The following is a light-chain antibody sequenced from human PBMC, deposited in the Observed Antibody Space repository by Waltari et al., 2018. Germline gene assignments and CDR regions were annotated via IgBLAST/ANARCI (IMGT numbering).Light chain of an antibody. CDR2: GAS. V-gene: IGKV3-20*01. CDR3: QHYVRLPAT. CDR1: QSVSRT. Sequence: EIVLTQSPGTLSLSPGERAPLSCRASQSVSRTLAWYKQKPGQAPRLLIYGASIRATGIPDRFSGSGSGTDFSLTISRLEPEDFAVYYCQHYVRLPATFGQGTKVEIK. J-gene: IGKJ1*01.